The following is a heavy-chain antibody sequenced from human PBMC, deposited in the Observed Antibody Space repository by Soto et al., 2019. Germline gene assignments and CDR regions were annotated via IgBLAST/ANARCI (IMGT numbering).Heavy chain of an antibody. CDR1: GDSVSSNTAA. J-gene: IGHJ4*02. Sequence: QVQLQQSGPGLVTPSQTLSLTCAISGDSVSSNTAAWNWIRLSPSRGLEWLGMTYYRSKWSNDYALSVKSRITITPDTSKNQFSLQLNSVTPEDTAVYYCAREVGITLTGTKRGFDFWGQGALVTVSS. CDR2: TYYRSKWSN. V-gene: IGHV6-1*01. D-gene: IGHD1-7*01. CDR3: AREVGITLTGTKRGFDF.